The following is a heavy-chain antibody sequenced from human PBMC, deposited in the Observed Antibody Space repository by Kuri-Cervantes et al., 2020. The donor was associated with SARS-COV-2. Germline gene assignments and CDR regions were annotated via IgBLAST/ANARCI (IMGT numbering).Heavy chain of an antibody. D-gene: IGHD6-19*01. CDR1: GFTFSSYG. CDR3: ALTTPPGYSSGWYAFDI. V-gene: IGHV3-30*02. Sequence: GESLKISCAASGFTFSSYGMHWVRQAPGKGLEWVAFIRYDGSNKYYADSVKGRFTISRDNSKNTLYLQMNSLRAEDAAVYYCALTTPPGYSSGWYAFDIWGQGTMVTVSS. CDR2: IRYDGSNK. J-gene: IGHJ3*02.